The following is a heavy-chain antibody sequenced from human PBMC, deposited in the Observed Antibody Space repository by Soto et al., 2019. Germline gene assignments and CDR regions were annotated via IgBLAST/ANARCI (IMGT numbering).Heavy chain of an antibody. CDR2: IKSDGSIT. D-gene: IGHD3-10*01. J-gene: IGHJ6*03. V-gene: IGHV3-74*01. CDR1: GFTFSNYW. Sequence: EVQLVESGGGLVQPGGCLRLSCAASGFTFSNYWIHWVRQAPGKGLVWVSRIKSDGSITNYADSVKGRFTISRDNAKNTVYVEMNSLRAEDTAVYYCARGGRGGYYKDAWGKGTTFTVSS. CDR3: ARGGRGGYYKDA.